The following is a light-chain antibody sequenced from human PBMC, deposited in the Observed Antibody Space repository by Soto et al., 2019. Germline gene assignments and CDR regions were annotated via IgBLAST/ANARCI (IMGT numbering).Light chain of an antibody. CDR1: SSDVGGYNY. CDR2: EVS. J-gene: IGLJ1*01. CDR3: SSYTSRSTNYV. V-gene: IGLV2-14*01. Sequence: QSALTQPASVSGSLGQSITISCTGTSSDVGGYNYVSWYQQHPGKVPKLMIYEVSNRPSGVSNRFSGSKSGNTASLTISGLQAEDEADYYCSSYTSRSTNYVFGTGTKLTVL.